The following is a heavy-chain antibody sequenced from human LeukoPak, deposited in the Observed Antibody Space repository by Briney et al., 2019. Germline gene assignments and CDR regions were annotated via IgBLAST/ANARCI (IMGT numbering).Heavy chain of an antibody. Sequence: GASVKVSCKASGYTFTSYAMNWVRQAPGQGLEWMGGIIPIFGTANYAQKFQGGVTITTDESTSTAYMELSSLRSEDTAVYYCAHGRCSSTSCSNDAFDIWGQGTMVTVSS. CDR3: AHGRCSSTSCSNDAFDI. J-gene: IGHJ3*02. V-gene: IGHV1-69*05. D-gene: IGHD2-2*01. CDR2: IIPIFGTA. CDR1: GYTFTSYA.